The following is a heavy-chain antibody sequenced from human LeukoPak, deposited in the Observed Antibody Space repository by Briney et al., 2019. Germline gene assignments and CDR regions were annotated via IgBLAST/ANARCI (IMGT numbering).Heavy chain of an antibody. CDR2: IIPIFGTA. CDR3: ARSLVTYYYDSSGYEGHYYYYYYMDV. CDR1: GGTFSSYA. D-gene: IGHD3-22*01. J-gene: IGHJ6*03. Sequence: SVKVSCKASGGTFSSYAISWVRQAPGQGLEWMGRIIPIFGTANYAQKFQGRVTINTDESTSTAYMELSSLRSEDTAVYYCARSLVTYYYDSSGYEGHYYYYYYMDVWGKGTTVTVSS. V-gene: IGHV1-69*05.